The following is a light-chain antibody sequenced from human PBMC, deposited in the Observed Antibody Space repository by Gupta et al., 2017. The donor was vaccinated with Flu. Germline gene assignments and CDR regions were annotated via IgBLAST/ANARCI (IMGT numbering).Light chain of an antibody. V-gene: IGKV1-5*03. CDR2: KAS. J-gene: IGKJ4*01. CDR3: QQYDSSALTFT. Sequence: DIQMTQSPSTLSASVGDRVTITCRASQSISTWLAWYQQKPGKAPNLLIYKASTLEIGVPSRFSGSGSGTEFTLTSSSLQPDDFATYYCQQYDSSALTFTFGGGTKVEI. CDR1: QSISTW.